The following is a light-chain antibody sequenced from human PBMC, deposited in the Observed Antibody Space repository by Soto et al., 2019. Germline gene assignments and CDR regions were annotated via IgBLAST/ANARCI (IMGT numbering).Light chain of an antibody. CDR2: DAS. CDR1: ESVSSY. Sequence: EIVLTQSPATLSLSPGEGATLSCRASESVSSYLAWYQQKPGQAPRLLIYDASNRATGIPARFSGSRSGTDFTLIISSLEPEDSAFYYCQQRSNWPVTFGIGTKVEV. J-gene: IGKJ1*01. CDR3: QQRSNWPVT. V-gene: IGKV3-11*01.